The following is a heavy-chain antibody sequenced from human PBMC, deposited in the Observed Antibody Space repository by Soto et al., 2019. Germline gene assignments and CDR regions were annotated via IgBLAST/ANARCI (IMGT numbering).Heavy chain of an antibody. CDR2: ISYDGSNK. V-gene: IGHV3-30-3*01. J-gene: IGHJ6*02. CDR3: ARDLAIAAAGRLVPYYYYYGMDV. CDR1: GFTFSSYA. Sequence: GGSLRLSCAASGFTFSSYAMHWVRQAPGKGLEWVAVISYDGSNKYYADSVKGRFTISRDSSKNTLYLQMNSLRAEDTAVYYCARDLAIAAAGRLVPYYYYYGMDVWGQGTTVTVSS. D-gene: IGHD6-13*01.